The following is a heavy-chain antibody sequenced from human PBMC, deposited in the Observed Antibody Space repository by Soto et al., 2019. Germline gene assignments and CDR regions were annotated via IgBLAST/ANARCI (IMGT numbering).Heavy chain of an antibody. CDR1: GFSLIATRLA. D-gene: IGHD2-15*01. CDR3: VHRSECRRHFDY. Sequence: ITLRAPGPSLVKATQPLTVTRCFSGFSLIATRLAVGWVRRTPSKALVRLGLIYWRGSQRYGPSLDTRVTITNDSSINQGVLTMTNMAPVDTGTYFCVHRSECRRHFDYWGQGALVTVSA. J-gene: IGHJ4*02. CDR2: IYWRGSQ. V-gene: IGHV2-5*05.